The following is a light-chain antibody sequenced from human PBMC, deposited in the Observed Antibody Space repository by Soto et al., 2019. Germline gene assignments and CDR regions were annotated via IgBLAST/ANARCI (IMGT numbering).Light chain of an antibody. V-gene: IGLV1-44*01. CDR1: SSNIGNNF. J-gene: IGLJ3*02. Sequence: QSVLTQAPSASGTPGQRVTISCSGASSNIGNNFVSWYQQLPGTAPKLLIYNSYQRPSGVPDRFSGSKSGTSASLAIGGLQSEDEADYYCAAWDDSLNGWVFGGGTKL. CDR3: AAWDDSLNGWV. CDR2: NSY.